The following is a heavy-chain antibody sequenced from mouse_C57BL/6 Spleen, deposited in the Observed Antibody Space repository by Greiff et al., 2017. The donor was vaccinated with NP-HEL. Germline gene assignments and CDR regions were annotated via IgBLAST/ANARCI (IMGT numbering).Heavy chain of an antibody. V-gene: IGHV1-82*01. J-gene: IGHJ2*01. CDR3: ARSGTRGNFDY. Sequence: VKLQQSGPELVKPGASVKISCKASGYAFSSSWMNWVKQRPGKGLEWIGRIYPGDGDTNYNGKFKGKATLTADKSSSTAYMQLSSLTSEDSAVYFCARSGTRGNFDYWGQGTTLTVSS. CDR1: GYAFSSSW. D-gene: IGHD4-1*01. CDR2: IYPGDGDT.